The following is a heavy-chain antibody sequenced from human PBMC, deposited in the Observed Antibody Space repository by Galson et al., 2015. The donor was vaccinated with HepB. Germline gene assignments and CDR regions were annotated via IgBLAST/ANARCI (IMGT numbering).Heavy chain of an antibody. Sequence: SVKVSCKASGGTFSSYAISWVRQAPGQGLEWMGGIIPIFGTANYAQKFQGRVTITAYESTSTAYMELSSLRSEDTAVYYCARVRLWFGELHYMDVWGKGTTVTVSS. CDR3: ARVRLWFGELHYMDV. J-gene: IGHJ6*03. V-gene: IGHV1-69*13. D-gene: IGHD3-10*01. CDR1: GGTFSSYA. CDR2: IIPIFGTA.